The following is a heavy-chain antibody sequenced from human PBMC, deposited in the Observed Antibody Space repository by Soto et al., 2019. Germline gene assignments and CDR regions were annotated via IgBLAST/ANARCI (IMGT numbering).Heavy chain of an antibody. CDR3: ASQAXPKIAARLRYYYYGMDV. Sequence: GGSLRLSCAASGFTVSGNYMSWVRQAPGKGLEWVSVIYSGGSTYYADSVKGRFTISRDNSKNTLYLQMNSLRAEDTAVYYCASQAXPKIAARLRYYYYGMDVWGQGTTVTVSS. CDR2: IYSGGST. V-gene: IGHV3-53*01. J-gene: IGHJ6*02. D-gene: IGHD6-6*01. CDR1: GFTVSGNY.